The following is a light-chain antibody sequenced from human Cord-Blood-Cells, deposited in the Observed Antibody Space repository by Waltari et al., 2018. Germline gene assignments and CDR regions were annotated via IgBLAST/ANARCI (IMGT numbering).Light chain of an antibody. Sequence: DIVMTQSPPSLPVPPGELASISCRSSQSLLHSNGYNFLDWYLQKPGQSPQLLIYLGSNRASGVPDRFSGSGSGTDFTLKISRVEAEDVGVYYCMQALQTPTFGGGTKVEIK. V-gene: IGKV2-28*01. CDR2: LGS. CDR3: MQALQTPT. CDR1: QSLLHSNGYNF. J-gene: IGKJ4*01.